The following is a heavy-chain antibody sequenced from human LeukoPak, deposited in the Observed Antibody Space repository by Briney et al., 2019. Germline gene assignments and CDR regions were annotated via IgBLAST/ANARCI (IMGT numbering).Heavy chain of an antibody. CDR1: GCSISSYY. CDR2: IYYGGST. CDR3: ASTADTAMVTSVYYFHY. Sequence: PSETLSLTCTVSGCSISSYYWSWIRQPPGKGLEWIGYIYYGGSTNYNPSLKSRFTISVNTSKNHFSLKLNPVPAADTAVYYCASTADTAMVTSVYYFHYWGQGTLVTVSS. D-gene: IGHD5-18*01. V-gene: IGHV4-59*01. J-gene: IGHJ4*02.